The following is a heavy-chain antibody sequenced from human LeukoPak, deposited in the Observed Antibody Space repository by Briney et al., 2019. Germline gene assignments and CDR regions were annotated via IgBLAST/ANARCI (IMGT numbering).Heavy chain of an antibody. CDR1: GFTVSSNY. V-gene: IGHV3-53*05. CDR2: IYSGGST. CDR3: AKTFLSDASGHYYYMDV. D-gene: IGHD3-3*01. Sequence: GGSLRLSCAASGFTVSSNYMSWVRQAPGKGLEWVSVIYSGGSTYYADSVKGRFTISRDNSQNTVSLQVNNLRTEDTAFYYCAKTFLSDASGHYYYMDVWGKGTTVTVSS. J-gene: IGHJ6*03.